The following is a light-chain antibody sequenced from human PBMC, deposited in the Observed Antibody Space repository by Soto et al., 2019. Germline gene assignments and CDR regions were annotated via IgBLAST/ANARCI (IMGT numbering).Light chain of an antibody. CDR3: QQYDSYSWT. Sequence: HVAQCPSTLXAXXGXXXXXXXXASESISRWLAWFQQKPGKAPKLLIYKASNLEDGVPTRFSGSGSGTEFTLTISSLQPDDFATYYCQQYDSYSWTFGQGTKVDI. CDR1: ESISRW. J-gene: IGKJ1*01. CDR2: KAS. V-gene: IGKV1-5*03.